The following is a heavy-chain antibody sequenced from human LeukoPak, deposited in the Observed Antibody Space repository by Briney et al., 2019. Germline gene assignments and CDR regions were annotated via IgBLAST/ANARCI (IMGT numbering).Heavy chain of an antibody. CDR1: GFTFDDYA. V-gene: IGHV3-9*01. CDR2: ISWNSGSI. CDR3: AKPGYYYDSSGYYYGPFAN. Sequence: GGSLRLSCAASGFTFDDYAMHWVRQAPGKGLEWVSGISWNSGSISYADSMKGRFTISRDNAKNSLYLQMNSLRAEDTALYYCAKPGYYYDSSGYYYGPFANWGQGTLVTVSS. J-gene: IGHJ4*02. D-gene: IGHD3-22*01.